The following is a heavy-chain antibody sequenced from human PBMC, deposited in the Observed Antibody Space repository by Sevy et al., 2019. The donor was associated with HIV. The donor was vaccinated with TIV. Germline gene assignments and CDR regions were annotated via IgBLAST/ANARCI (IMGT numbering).Heavy chain of an antibody. Sequence: ASVKVSCKASGYTFTSYDINWVRQATGQGLEWMGWMNPNSGNTGYAQKFQGRVTMTRNTSISTAYMELSSLRSEDTAGYYCARGGERHCTNGVCYGFDYWGQGTLVTVSS. V-gene: IGHV1-8*01. CDR2: MNPNSGNT. CDR1: GYTFTSYD. J-gene: IGHJ4*02. CDR3: ARGGERHCTNGVCYGFDY. D-gene: IGHD2-8*01.